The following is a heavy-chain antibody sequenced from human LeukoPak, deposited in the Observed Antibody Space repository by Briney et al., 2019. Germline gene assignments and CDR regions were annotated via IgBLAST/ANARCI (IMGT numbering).Heavy chain of an antibody. CDR2: IYPGDSDT. Sequence: GESLKISCKGSGYSFTSYWIGWVRQMPGKGLEWMGIIYPGDSDTRYSPSFQGQVTISADKSISTAYLQWNSLKASDNAMYYCAKSSGYYIGWFDPWGQGTLVTVSS. CDR1: GYSFTSYW. J-gene: IGHJ5*02. V-gene: IGHV5-51*01. D-gene: IGHD3-22*01. CDR3: AKSSGYYIGWFDP.